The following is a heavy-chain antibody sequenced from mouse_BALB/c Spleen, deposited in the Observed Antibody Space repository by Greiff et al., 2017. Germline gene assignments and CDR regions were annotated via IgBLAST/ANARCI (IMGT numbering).Heavy chain of an antibody. CDR1: GFNIKDTY. V-gene: IGHV14-3*02. CDR3: ARGDYDGGAWFAY. Sequence: VQLKQSGAELVKPGASVKLSCTASGFNIKDTYMHWVKQRPEQGLEWIGRIDPANGNTKYDPKFQGKATITADTSSNTAYLQLSSLTSEDTAVYYCARGDYDGGAWFAYWGQGTLVTVSA. CDR2: IDPANGNT. J-gene: IGHJ3*01. D-gene: IGHD2-4*01.